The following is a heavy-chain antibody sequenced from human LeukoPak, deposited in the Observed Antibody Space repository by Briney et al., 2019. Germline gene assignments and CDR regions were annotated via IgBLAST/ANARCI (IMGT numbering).Heavy chain of an antibody. Sequence: GGSLRLSCEASGFPFSSYAMSWVRQAPGKGLEWVSVISDSGDSTYYADSVEGRCTSSRDNSKDALYLQMNSLRAEDTAVYYCARVGYSGYDYDYWGQGTLVTVSS. CDR3: ARVGYSGYDYDY. V-gene: IGHV3-23*01. D-gene: IGHD5-12*01. CDR1: GFPFSSYA. CDR2: ISDSGDST. J-gene: IGHJ4*02.